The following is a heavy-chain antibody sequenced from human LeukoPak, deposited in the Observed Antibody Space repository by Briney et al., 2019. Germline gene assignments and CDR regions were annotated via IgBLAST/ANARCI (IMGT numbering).Heavy chain of an antibody. J-gene: IGHJ4*02. D-gene: IGHD3-10*01. Sequence: ASVKVSCKASGYTSTGYYMHWVRQAPGQGLEWMGWINPNSGGTNYAQKFQGRVTMTRDTSISTAYMELSRLRSDDTAVYYCARQYYYGSGAPDYWGQGTLVTVSS. V-gene: IGHV1-2*02. CDR1: GYTSTGYY. CDR2: INPNSGGT. CDR3: ARQYYYGSGAPDY.